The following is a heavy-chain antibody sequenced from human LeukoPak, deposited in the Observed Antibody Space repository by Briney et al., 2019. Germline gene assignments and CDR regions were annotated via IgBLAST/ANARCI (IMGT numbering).Heavy chain of an antibody. J-gene: IGHJ4*02. CDR2: ISSSDSTI. D-gene: IGHD3-10*01. V-gene: IGHV3-48*03. CDR1: GFTFSSYE. CDR3: ARGGTMVRGVMFY. Sequence: PGGSLRLSCAASGFTFSSYEMNWVRQAPGKGLEWVSYISSSDSTIYYADSVKGRFTISRDNAKNSLYLQMNSLRAEDTAVYYCARGGTMVRGVMFYWGQGTLVTVSS.